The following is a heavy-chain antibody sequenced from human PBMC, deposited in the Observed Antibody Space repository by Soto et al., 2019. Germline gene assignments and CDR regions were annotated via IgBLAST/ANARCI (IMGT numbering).Heavy chain of an antibody. CDR3: ARFIWYFDL. V-gene: IGHV4-59*08. CDR1: GGSISSYY. CDR2: IYYSGST. Sequence: QVQLQESGPGLVKPSETLSLTCTVSGGSISSYYWSWIRQPPGKGLEWIGYIYYSGSTNYNPTLRSRVTISVDTSKKQFSLKLSSVTAADTAVYYCARFIWYFDLWGRGTLVTVSS. J-gene: IGHJ2*01.